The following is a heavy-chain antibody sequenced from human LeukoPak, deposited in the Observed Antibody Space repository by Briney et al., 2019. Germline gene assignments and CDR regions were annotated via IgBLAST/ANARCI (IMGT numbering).Heavy chain of an antibody. CDR3: ARDTRSYDSSGYYFFDF. CDR2: INYSGST. J-gene: IGHJ4*02. V-gene: IGHV4-59*01. Sequence: SETLSLTCTVSGASIRSYYWNWLRQPPGKGLEWIGYINYSGSTNSNPSLKSRATISMDTSKHHFSLKLSSVTAADTAVYFCARDTRSYDSSGYYFFDFWGQGTLVSVSS. CDR1: GASIRSYY. D-gene: IGHD3-22*01.